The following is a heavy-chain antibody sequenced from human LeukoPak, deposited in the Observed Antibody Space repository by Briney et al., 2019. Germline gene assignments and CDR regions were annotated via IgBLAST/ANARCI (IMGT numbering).Heavy chain of an antibody. V-gene: IGHV4-38-2*02. CDR2: IYHSGST. CDR1: GYSISSGYY. CDR3: ARWAYDSSGYGIDY. D-gene: IGHD3-22*01. J-gene: IGHJ4*02. Sequence: SETLSLTCTVSGYSISSGYYWGWIRQPPGKGPEWIGSIYHSGSTYYNPSLKSRVTISVDTSKNQFSLKLSSVTAADTAVYYCARWAYDSSGYGIDYWGQGTLVTVSS.